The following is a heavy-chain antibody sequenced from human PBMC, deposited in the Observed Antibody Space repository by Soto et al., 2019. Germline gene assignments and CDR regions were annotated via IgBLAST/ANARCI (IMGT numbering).Heavy chain of an antibody. Sequence: ASVKVSCKGSCFTLIRYGISWVRQAPGQGLEWMGWISIYNGNTNYTQKLQGRVTMTTDTSTNTAYMELRSLRSDDTAVYYCARVGLYSSSSHWGQGTLVTVSS. J-gene: IGHJ4*02. CDR3: ARVGLYSSSSH. CDR2: ISIYNGNT. CDR1: CFTLIRYG. V-gene: IGHV1-18*01. D-gene: IGHD6-6*01.